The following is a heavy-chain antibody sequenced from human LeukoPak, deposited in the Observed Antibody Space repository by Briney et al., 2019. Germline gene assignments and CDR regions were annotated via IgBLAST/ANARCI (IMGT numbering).Heavy chain of an antibody. CDR2: TYCRSKGYN. V-gene: IGHV6-1*01. J-gene: IGHJ2*01. CDR3: ARTIGHLDL. Sequence: SQTLSLTCAISGDSVSSNSAAWNWTRQSPASGREGLGRTYCRSKGYNEYAQSAKRRLTINADTSKTQFSLQLNSVTPEDTAVYYCARTIGHLDLWGRGTLVTVSS. D-gene: IGHD1-26*01. CDR1: GDSVSSNSAA.